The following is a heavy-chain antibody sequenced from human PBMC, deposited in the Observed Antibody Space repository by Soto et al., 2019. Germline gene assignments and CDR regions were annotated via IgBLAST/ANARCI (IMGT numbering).Heavy chain of an antibody. CDR3: VKGSEVARQELDH. Sequence: GGSLRLSCAASGFTFSSYAMHWVRQAPGKGLEWVAAISYDGSDKYYSRSVKDRFTISRDNSKNTLFLQMNSLRVEDTAVYYCVKGSEVARQELDHWGQGILVTVSS. D-gene: IGHD2-15*01. V-gene: IGHV3-30-3*02. J-gene: IGHJ4*02. CDR2: ISYDGSDK. CDR1: GFTFSSYA.